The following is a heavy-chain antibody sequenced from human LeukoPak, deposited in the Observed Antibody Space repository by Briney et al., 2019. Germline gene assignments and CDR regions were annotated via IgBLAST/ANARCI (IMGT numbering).Heavy chain of an antibody. CDR3: ARERRVVRDFDY. CDR2: IYYSGST. V-gene: IGHV4-4*08. D-gene: IGHD3-10*01. Sequence: SETLSLTCTVSGGSISSYYWSWIRQPPGKGLEWIGYIYYSGSTNYNPSLKSRVTISVDTSKNQFSLKLSSVTAADTAVYYCARERRVVRDFDYWGQGTLVTVSS. J-gene: IGHJ4*02. CDR1: GGSISSYY.